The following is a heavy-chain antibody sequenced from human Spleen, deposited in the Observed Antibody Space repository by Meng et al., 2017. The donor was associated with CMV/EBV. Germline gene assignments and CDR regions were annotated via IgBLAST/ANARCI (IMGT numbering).Heavy chain of an antibody. V-gene: IGHV3-30*02. Sequence: GESLKISCAASGFTFNYYGMHWVRQAPGKGLEWVAFLHYDGSNEYYADSVKGRFIISRDNSKNTLYLQMNSLRAEDTAVYYCARELFGVVPGGMDVWGQGTTVTVSS. D-gene: IGHD3-3*01. CDR3: ARELFGVVPGGMDV. CDR2: LHYDGSNE. CDR1: GFTFNYYG. J-gene: IGHJ6*02.